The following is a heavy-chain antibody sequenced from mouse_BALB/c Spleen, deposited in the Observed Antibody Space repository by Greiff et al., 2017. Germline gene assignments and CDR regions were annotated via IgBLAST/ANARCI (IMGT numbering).Heavy chain of an antibody. CDR1: GYTFTSYW. Sequence: LQQPGSELVRPGASVKLSCKASGYTFTSYWMHWVKQRPGQGLEWIGNIYPGSGSTNYDEKFKSKGTLTVDTSSSTAYMHLSSLTSEDSAVYYCTREGGTGVDYWGQGTTLTVSS. CDR2: IYPGSGST. V-gene: IGHV1S22*01. CDR3: TREGGTGVDY. J-gene: IGHJ2*01. D-gene: IGHD4-1*01.